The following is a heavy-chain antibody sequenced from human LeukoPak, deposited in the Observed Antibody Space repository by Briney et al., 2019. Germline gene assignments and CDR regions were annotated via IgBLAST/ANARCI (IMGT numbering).Heavy chain of an antibody. J-gene: IGHJ4*02. CDR2: ISYDGSNK. D-gene: IGHD1-26*01. CDR3: ARAPKTEWELLPVS. Sequence: GGSLRLSCAASGFTFSSYWMHWVRQAPGKGLEWVAVISYDGSNKYYADSVKGRFTISRDNSKNTLYLQMNSLRAEDTAVYYCARAPKTEWELLPVSWGQGTLVTVSS. CDR1: GFTFSSYW. V-gene: IGHV3-30-3*01.